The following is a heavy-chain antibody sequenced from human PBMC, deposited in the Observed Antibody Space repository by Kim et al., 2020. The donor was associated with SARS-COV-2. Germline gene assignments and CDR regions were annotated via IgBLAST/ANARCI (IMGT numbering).Heavy chain of an antibody. V-gene: IGHV1-46*01. CDR3: ARSGVHGIVVVPQDPAEYFQH. CDR1: GYTFTSYY. CDR2: INPSGGST. D-gene: IGHD3-22*01. Sequence: ASVKVSCKASGYTFTSYYMHWVRQAPGQGLEWMGIINPSGGSTSYAQKFQGRVTMTRDTSTSTVYMELSSLRSEDTAVYYCARSGVHGIVVVPQDPAEYFQHWGQGTLVTVSS. J-gene: IGHJ1*01.